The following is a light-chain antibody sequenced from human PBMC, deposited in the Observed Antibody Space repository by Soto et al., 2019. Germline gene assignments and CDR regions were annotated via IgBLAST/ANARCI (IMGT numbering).Light chain of an antibody. V-gene: IGLV2-11*01. Sequence: QSVLTQPRSVSGSPGQSVTISCTGTSSDVGGYNYVSWYQQHPGKAPKLMIYDVSKRPSGVPDRFSGSKSGNTASLTISGLQAEDEADYYCYSYVDTDTWVFGGGTKLTVL. J-gene: IGLJ3*02. CDR2: DVS. CDR1: SSDVGGYNY. CDR3: YSYVDTDTWV.